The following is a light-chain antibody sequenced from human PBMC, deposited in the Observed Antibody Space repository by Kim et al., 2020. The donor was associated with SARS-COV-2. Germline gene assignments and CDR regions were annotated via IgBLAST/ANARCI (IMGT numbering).Light chain of an antibody. V-gene: IGKV1-16*01. CDR3: QRYKTYPFT. Sequence: ASVGDSINITCRASQAIIDYLAWCQQKPGRAPKSLLHAASSLQSGVPSRFRGSGSGTDFSLTIHHVQPEDFATYYCQRYKTYPFTFGPGTKVDIK. CDR2: AAS. J-gene: IGKJ3*01. CDR1: QAIIDY.